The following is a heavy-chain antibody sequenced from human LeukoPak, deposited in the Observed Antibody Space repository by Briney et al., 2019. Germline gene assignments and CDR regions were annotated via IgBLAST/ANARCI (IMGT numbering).Heavy chain of an antibody. J-gene: IGHJ6*02. CDR2: INHSGST. CDR1: GGSVGGEY. V-gene: IGHV4-34*01. CDR3: ARDHLLDATFFKYDVMYV. D-gene: IGHD2-15*01. Sequence: SETLSLACAVYGGSVGGEYWHWSWIRQPPGKGLEWIGEINHSGSTNYNPSLKSRVTISLDTSKNQFSLKLSSVTDADTAVYYCARDHLLDATFFKYDVMYVSGQGTTVTVSS.